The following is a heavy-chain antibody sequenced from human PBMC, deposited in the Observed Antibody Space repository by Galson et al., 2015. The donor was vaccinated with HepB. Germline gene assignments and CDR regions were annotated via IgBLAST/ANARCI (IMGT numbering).Heavy chain of an antibody. CDR2: INHSGST. Sequence: ETLSLTCAVYGGSFSGYYWSWIRQPPGKGLEWIGGINHSGSTNYNPSLKSRVTISVDTSKNQFSLKLSSVTAADTAVYYCARDRVKGDAFDIWGQGTMVTVSS. V-gene: IGHV4-34*01. CDR1: GGSFSGYY. CDR3: ARDRVKGDAFDI. D-gene: IGHD2-21*01. J-gene: IGHJ3*02.